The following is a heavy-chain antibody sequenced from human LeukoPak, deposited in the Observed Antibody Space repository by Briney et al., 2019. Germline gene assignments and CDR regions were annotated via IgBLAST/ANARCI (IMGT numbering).Heavy chain of an antibody. CDR2: IYYSGST. Sequence: SETLSLTCTVSGGSISSSSYYWGWIRQPPGKGLEWIGSIYYSGSTYYNPSLKSRVTISVDTSKNQFSLKLSSVTAADTAVYYCARGSVVVTATPYAFDIWGQGTMVTVSS. CDR3: ARGSVVVTATPYAFDI. CDR1: GGSISSSSYY. J-gene: IGHJ3*02. V-gene: IGHV4-39*07. D-gene: IGHD2-21*02.